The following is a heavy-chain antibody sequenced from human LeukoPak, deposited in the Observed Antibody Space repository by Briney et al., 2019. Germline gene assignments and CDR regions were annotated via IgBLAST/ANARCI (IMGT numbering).Heavy chain of an antibody. J-gene: IGHJ4*02. D-gene: IGHD3-22*01. Sequence: SGKVSCKASGYTFTSYYMHWVRQAPGQGLEWMGIINPSGGSTSYAQKFQGRVTMTRDTSTSTVYMELSSLRSEDTAVYYCARANYYDSSGYSLYYFDYLGQGTLVTVSS. V-gene: IGHV1-46*01. CDR1: GYTFTSYY. CDR2: INPSGGST. CDR3: ARANYYDSSGYSLYYFDY.